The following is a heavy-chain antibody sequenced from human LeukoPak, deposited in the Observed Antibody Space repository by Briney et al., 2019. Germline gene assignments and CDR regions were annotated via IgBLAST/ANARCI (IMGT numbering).Heavy chain of an antibody. D-gene: IGHD6-19*01. J-gene: IGHJ4*02. CDR2: VSGSGDST. CDR1: GFTFSNCA. V-gene: IGHV3-23*01. Sequence: GGSLRLSCAASGFTFSNCAMSWVRQAPGKGLEWVSGVSGSGDSTYYADSVKGRFTISRDNSNNTLFLLMNSLRAEDTAVYYCAKYMSSGQWGQGTLVTVSS. CDR3: AKYMSSGQ.